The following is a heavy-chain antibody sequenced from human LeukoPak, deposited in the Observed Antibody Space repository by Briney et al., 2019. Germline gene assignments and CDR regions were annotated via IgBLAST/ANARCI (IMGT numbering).Heavy chain of an antibody. J-gene: IGHJ5*02. V-gene: IGHV3-11*01. D-gene: IGHD6-13*01. CDR3: ARDESSSSWHAFEP. Sequence: GGSLRLSCAASGFTFSDYYMSWIRQAPGKGLEWVSYISSSGSTIYYADSMKGRFTISRDNAKNSLYLQMNSLRAEDTAVYYCARDESSSSWHAFEPWGQGTLVTVSS. CDR2: ISSSGSTI. CDR1: GFTFSDYY.